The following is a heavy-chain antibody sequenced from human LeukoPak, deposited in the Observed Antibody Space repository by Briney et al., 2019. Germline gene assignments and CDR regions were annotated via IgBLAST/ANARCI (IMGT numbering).Heavy chain of an antibody. CDR1: GFTSSSYG. Sequence: LGGSLRLSCAASGFTSSSYGMSWVRQAPGKGLEWVSAISGSGGSTYYADSVKDRFTISRDNSKNTLYLQMNSLRAEDTAVYYCAKKWSGDYDSSGVNDAFDIWGQGTMVTASS. J-gene: IGHJ3*02. V-gene: IGHV3-23*01. CDR3: AKKWSGDYDSSGVNDAFDI. CDR2: ISGSGGST. D-gene: IGHD3-22*01.